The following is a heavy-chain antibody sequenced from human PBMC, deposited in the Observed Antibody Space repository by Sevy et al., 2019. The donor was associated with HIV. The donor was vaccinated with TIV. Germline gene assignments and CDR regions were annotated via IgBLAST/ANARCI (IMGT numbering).Heavy chain of an antibody. D-gene: IGHD2-15*01. V-gene: IGHV4-34*01. CDR1: GGSFSGYY. J-gene: IGHJ6*02. CDR3: ARVLVVAATVGMDV. CDR2: INHSGST. Sequence: SETLSLTCAVYGGSFSGYYWSWIRQPPGKGLEWIGEINHSGSTNYNPSLKSRVTISVDTSKNQFSLKLSSVTAADMAVYYCARVLVVAATVGMDVWGQGTTVTVSS.